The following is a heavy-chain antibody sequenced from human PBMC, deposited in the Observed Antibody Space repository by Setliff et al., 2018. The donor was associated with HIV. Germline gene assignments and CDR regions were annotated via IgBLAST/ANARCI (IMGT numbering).Heavy chain of an antibody. D-gene: IGHD3-22*01. CDR3: ARDTYDSRGYFFGY. CDR1: GGSFSSSSYY. CDR2: IHYSGST. Sequence: SETLSLTCTVSGGSFSSSSYYWGWIRQPPGKGLEWIGNIHYSGSTYYNPSLKSRVTISKDTSKNQFSLHLSSVTAADTAVYYCARDTYDSRGYFFGYWGQGTLVTVS. V-gene: IGHV4-39*07. J-gene: IGHJ4*02.